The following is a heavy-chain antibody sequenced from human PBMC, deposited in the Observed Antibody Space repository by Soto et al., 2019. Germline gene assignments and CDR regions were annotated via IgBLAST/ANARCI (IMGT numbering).Heavy chain of an antibody. Sequence: QVQLQESGPGLVKPSQTLSLTCTVSGGSITSSGYYWSWIRQHPGEGLEWIGFTSNSGSTSDNPSLQSRVPISVDTSSNQFSLNLTSVTAADTAVYYCARGGGSTKVDYWGQGTLVTVSP. CDR3: ARGGGSTKVDY. CDR2: TSNSGST. CDR1: GGSITSSGYY. J-gene: IGHJ4*02. V-gene: IGHV4-31*03. D-gene: IGHD2-2*01.